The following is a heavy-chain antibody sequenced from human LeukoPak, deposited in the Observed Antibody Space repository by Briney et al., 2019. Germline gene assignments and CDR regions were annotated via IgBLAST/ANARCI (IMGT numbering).Heavy chain of an antibody. CDR2: IKEDGSEK. Sequence: PGGSLRLSCAASGFTFSSYWMTWVRQAPGKGLEWVANIKEDGSEKNYVDSVKGRSTASRDNAKNSLYLQMNSLRVEDTGVYYCARDKWNPGYWGQGTLVTVSS. CDR3: ARDKWNPGY. J-gene: IGHJ4*02. CDR1: GFTFSSYW. V-gene: IGHV3-7*01. D-gene: IGHD1-20*01.